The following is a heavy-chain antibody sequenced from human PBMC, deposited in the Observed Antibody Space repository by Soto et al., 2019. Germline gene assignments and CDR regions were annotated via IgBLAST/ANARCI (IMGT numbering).Heavy chain of an antibody. CDR3: AKVSPMGYFFDF. CDR1: GFAFNTYS. CDR2: ISYDGSNK. Sequence: PGGSLRLSCAASGFAFNTYSMHWVRQAPGRGLEWVAVISYDGSNKFYADSVKGRFTISRDNSKNTLYLEMNSLRGEDTAVYYCAKVSPMGYFFDFWGQGTQVTVSS. V-gene: IGHV3-30-3*01. J-gene: IGHJ4*02.